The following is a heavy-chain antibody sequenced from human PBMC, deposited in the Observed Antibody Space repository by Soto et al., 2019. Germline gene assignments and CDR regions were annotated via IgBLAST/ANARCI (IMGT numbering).Heavy chain of an antibody. J-gene: IGHJ5*02. V-gene: IGHV4-59*01. Sequence: QVQLQESGPGLVKPSETLSLTCTVSGCSISSYYWSWIRQPPGKGLEWIGYIYYSGSTNYNPSLNSRVTISVDTSKNQFSLKLSSVTAADTAVYYCARVAGVPPAGTTLFDPWGQGTLVTVSS. CDR2: IYYSGST. D-gene: IGHD3-10*01. CDR3: ARVAGVPPAGTTLFDP. CDR1: GCSISSYY.